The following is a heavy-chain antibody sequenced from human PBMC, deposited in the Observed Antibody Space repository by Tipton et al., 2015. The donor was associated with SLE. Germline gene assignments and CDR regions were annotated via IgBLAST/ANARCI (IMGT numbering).Heavy chain of an antibody. V-gene: IGHV4-34*01. CDR1: GGSFSGYY. CDR3: ARGITAANAFDI. CDR2: INHSGST. D-gene: IGHD6-25*01. Sequence: TLSLTCAVYGGSFSGYYWSWIRQPPGKGLEWIGEINHSGSTNYNPSPKSRVTISVDTSKNQFSLKLSSVTAADTAVYYCARGITAANAFDIWGQGTMVTVSS. J-gene: IGHJ3*02.